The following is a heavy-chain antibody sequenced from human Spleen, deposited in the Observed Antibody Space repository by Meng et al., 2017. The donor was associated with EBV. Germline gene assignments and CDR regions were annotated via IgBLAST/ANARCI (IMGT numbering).Heavy chain of an antibody. CDR1: GDLINSSNW. D-gene: IGHD3-10*01. CDR2: IYHDGTT. J-gene: IGHJ1*01. V-gene: IGHV4-4*02. Sequence: VEHGGSGAGRVKASGNLSLTCDWSGDLINSSNWWTWVRQPPGKGLEWIGEIYHDGTTIYNPSLKSRVAISVARSKNQFSLRLRSVTAADTAVYYCASRFAILGAEYFHRWGQGTLVTLSS. CDR3: ASRFAILGAEYFHR.